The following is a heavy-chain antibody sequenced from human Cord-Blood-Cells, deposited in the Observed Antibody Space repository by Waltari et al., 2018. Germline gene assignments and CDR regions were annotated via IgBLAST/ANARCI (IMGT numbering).Heavy chain of an antibody. CDR1: GGTFSSYA. D-gene: IGHD6-13*01. J-gene: IGHJ3*02. V-gene: IGHV1-69*12. CDR3: ARDGYSSSWYAFDI. CDR2: IIPIFGTV. Sequence: QVQLVQSGAEVKKPGSSVKVACNASGGTFSSYAISWVRQAPGQGLEWMGGIIPIFGTVNYAQKFQGRVTITADESTSTAYMELSSLRSEDTAVYYCARDGYSSSWYAFDIWGQGTMVTVSS.